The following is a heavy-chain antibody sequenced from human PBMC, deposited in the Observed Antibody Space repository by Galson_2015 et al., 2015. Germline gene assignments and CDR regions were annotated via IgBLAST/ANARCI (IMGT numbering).Heavy chain of an antibody. CDR1: GFIFSSDA. CDR2: IVGSGSSS. CDR3: AKAPRGNFLTTDC. V-gene: IGHV3-23*01. D-gene: IGHD1-14*01. Sequence: SLRLSCAASGFIFSSDAMNWVRQAPGRGLEWVSTIVGSGSSSYYADSVKGRFTISRDNSKNTLYLQMNSLRAEDTAIYYCAKAPRGNFLTTDCSGHATLVTVSS. J-gene: IGHJ4*01.